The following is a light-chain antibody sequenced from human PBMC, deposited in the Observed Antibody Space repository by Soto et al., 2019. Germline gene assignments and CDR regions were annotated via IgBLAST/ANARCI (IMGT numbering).Light chain of an antibody. CDR3: QAYDNSLVVSVL. CDR2: DTF. V-gene: IGLV1-40*01. CDR1: SSNIGAGYD. Sequence: QSVLTQPPSVSGAPGQTVTIACSGSSSNIGAGYDVHWYQQLPGKVPKLVIYDTFNRPSGVPDRFSGSKSGTSASLAITGLQAEDEADYYCQAYDNSLVVSVLFGGGTKLTVL. J-gene: IGLJ3*02.